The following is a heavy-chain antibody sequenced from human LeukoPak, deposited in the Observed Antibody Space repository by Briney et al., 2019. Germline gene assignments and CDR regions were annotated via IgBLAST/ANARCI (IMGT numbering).Heavy chain of an antibody. CDR3: ARDDGYNYLDY. V-gene: IGHV3-66*01. Sequence: PGGSLRLSCAASGISVSSNYMSWVRQAPGKGLEWVSVIYSGGRTFYADSVKGRFTISRDNSKNTLYLQMSSLRAEDTAVYYCARDDGYNYLDYWGQGTLVTVSS. D-gene: IGHD5-24*01. CDR1: GISVSSNY. J-gene: IGHJ4*02. CDR2: IYSGGRT.